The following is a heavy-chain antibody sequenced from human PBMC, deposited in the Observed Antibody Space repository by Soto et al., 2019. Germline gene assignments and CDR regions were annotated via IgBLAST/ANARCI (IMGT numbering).Heavy chain of an antibody. D-gene: IGHD2-15*01. Sequence: PSQTLSLTCAISGDSVSSNSAAWNWIRQSPSRGLEWLGRTYYRSKWYNDYAVSVKSRITINPDTSKNQFSLQLNSVAPEDTAVYYCASSTRVSDKYADFDYWGQGTLVTVSS. CDR2: TYYRSKWYN. CDR1: GDSVSSNSAA. J-gene: IGHJ4*02. CDR3: ASSTRVSDKYADFDY. V-gene: IGHV6-1*01.